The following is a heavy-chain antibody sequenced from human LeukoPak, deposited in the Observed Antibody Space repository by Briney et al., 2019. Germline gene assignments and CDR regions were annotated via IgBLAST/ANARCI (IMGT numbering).Heavy chain of an antibody. D-gene: IGHD6-19*01. J-gene: IGHJ4*02. V-gene: IGHV1-18*01. CDR1: GYTFTRYG. CDR2: ISAYNGDT. CDR3: ARDPSNSSGRYVLFDF. Sequence: ASVKVSCKASGYTFTRYGISWVRQAPGQGLEWMGWISAYNGDTNYAQNLQGRVTMTIDTSTSTAYMELRSLRSDDTAVYYCARDPSNSSGRYVLFDFWGQGTLVTVSS.